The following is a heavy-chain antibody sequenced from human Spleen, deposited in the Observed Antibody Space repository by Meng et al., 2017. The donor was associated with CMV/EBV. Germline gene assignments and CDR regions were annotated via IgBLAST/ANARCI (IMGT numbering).Heavy chain of an antibody. CDR3: ARGVRWNWFMGLDP. D-gene: IGHD1-7*01. Sequence: SETLSLTCAVYGGSFSSYYWTWIRQPPGKGLEWIGEIRHSGGTNYNPPLKSRVTMSVDTSNNQFSLKLRSVTAADTAVYHCARGVRWNWFMGLDPWGQGTLVTVSS. J-gene: IGHJ5*02. V-gene: IGHV4-34*01. CDR1: GGSFSSYY. CDR2: IRHSGGT.